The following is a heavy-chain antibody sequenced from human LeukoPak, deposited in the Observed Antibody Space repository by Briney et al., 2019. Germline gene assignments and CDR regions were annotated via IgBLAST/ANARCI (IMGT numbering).Heavy chain of an antibody. CDR3: ARSYTIFGVVIMGY. Sequence: GASVKVSCKASGYTFTGYYMHWVRQAPGQGLEWMGWINPNSGGTNYAQKFQGRVTMTRDTSISTAYMELSRLRSDDTAVYYCARSYTIFGVVIMGYWGQGTLVTASS. D-gene: IGHD3-3*01. CDR2: INPNSGGT. CDR1: GYTFTGYY. J-gene: IGHJ4*02. V-gene: IGHV1-2*02.